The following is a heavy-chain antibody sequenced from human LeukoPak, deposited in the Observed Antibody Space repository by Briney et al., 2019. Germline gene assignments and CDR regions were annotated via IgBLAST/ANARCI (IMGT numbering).Heavy chain of an antibody. CDR1: GYTFTNYN. J-gene: IGHJ4*02. D-gene: IGHD1-1*01. Sequence: GGSLRLSCAASGYTFTNYNMYWVRQAPGKGLEWVANIKQDGREKYYVDSVKGRFTISRDNAKNSLYLQMSSLRAEDTAVYYCARKGELERRRSWDYWGQGTLVTISS. V-gene: IGHV3-7*03. CDR3: ARKGELERRRSWDY. CDR2: IKQDGREK.